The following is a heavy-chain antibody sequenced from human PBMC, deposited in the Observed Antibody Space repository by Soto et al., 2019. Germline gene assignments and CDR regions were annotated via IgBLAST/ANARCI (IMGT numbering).Heavy chain of an antibody. CDR3: ARDRFLYGDYPIFDI. Sequence: QVHLVQSGGEVKKPGSSVKVSCTAFGGTFNTYGISWVRQAPRQGLEWMGRIIPVFGRPNYAQRFQGRVTFTADESTSTVYMELSSLTSGDTALYYCARDRFLYGDYPIFDIWGQGALVTVSS. V-gene: IGHV1-69*01. CDR2: IIPVFGRP. CDR1: GGTFNTYG. D-gene: IGHD4-17*01. J-gene: IGHJ4*02.